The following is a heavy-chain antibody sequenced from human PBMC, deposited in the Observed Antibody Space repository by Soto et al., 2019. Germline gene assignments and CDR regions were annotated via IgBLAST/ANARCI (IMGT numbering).Heavy chain of an antibody. J-gene: IGHJ5*02. Sequence: SETLSLTCTVSGGSISSSSYYWGWIRQPPGKGLEWIGSIYYSGSTYYNPSLKSRVTISVDTSKNQFSLKLSSVTAADTAVYYCARAGNWFDPWGQGTLVTAPQ. CDR1: GGSISSSSYY. CDR3: ARAGNWFDP. CDR2: IYYSGST. V-gene: IGHV4-39*01.